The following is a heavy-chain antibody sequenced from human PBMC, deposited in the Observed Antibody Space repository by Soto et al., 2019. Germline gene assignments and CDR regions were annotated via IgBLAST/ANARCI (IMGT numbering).Heavy chain of an antibody. V-gene: IGHV3-74*01. Sequence: EVQLVESGGGLVQPGGSLRLSCAASGFTFGSYWMHWVRQAPGKGLVWVSRINRDGSTKSYADSVQGRFSISRDNAKNTLYLQMNSLRADDTAVYYCARVAYGDGGVFDYGGQGTLVTVSS. CDR3: ARVAYGDGGVFDY. CDR2: INRDGSTK. J-gene: IGHJ4*02. CDR1: GFTFGSYW. D-gene: IGHD4-17*01.